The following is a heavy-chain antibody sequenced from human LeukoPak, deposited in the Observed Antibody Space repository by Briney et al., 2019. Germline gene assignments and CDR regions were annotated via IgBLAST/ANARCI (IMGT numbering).Heavy chain of an antibody. J-gene: IGHJ4*02. CDR2: ISGSGGST. V-gene: IGHV3-23*01. CDR3: AKENHGIVGATTLIDY. Sequence: PGGSLRLSCAASGFTFSSYAMSWVRQAPGKGLEWVSAISGSGGSTYYADSVKGRFSISRDNSKSTLYLQMNSLRAEDTAVYYCAKENHGIVGATTLIDYWGQGTLVTVSS. D-gene: IGHD1-26*01. CDR1: GFTFSSYA.